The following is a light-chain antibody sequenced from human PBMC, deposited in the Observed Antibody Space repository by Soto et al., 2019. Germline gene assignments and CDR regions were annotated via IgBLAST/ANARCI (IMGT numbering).Light chain of an antibody. J-gene: IGKJ4*01. CDR1: QSISNW. V-gene: IGKV1-27*01. Sequence: DIQMTQSPSTLSASVGDRVTITCRASQSISNWLAWYQQKPGKVPRLLIYSASTLQSGVPSRFSGSGYGTEFTLTISSLQPEDVATYYCQKYNSAPLTFGGGTKV. CDR2: SAS. CDR3: QKYNSAPLT.